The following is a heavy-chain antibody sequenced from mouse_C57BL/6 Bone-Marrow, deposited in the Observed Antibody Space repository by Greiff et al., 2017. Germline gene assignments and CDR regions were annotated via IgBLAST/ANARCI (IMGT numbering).Heavy chain of an antibody. D-gene: IGHD2-1*01. Sequence: EVKLQESGAELVRPGASVKLSCTASGFNIKDDYMHWVKQRPEQGLEWIGWIDPENGDTEYASKFQGKATITADTSSNTAYLQLSSLTSEDTAVYYCTIYYGNPLDYWGQGTTLTVSS. CDR3: TIYYGNPLDY. V-gene: IGHV14-4*01. J-gene: IGHJ2*01. CDR2: IDPENGDT. CDR1: GFNIKDDY.